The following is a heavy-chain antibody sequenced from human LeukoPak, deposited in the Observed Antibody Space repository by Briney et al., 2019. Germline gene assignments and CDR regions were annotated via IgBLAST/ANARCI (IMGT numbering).Heavy chain of an antibody. CDR1: GYIFSSYA. CDR3: AKGRLFNWNRESYFDP. V-gene: IGHV3-23*01. Sequence: GGSLGLSCVGSGYIFSSYAMTWVRQAPGKGLEWVSGIIGSGGATYSADSVKGRFTISRDNSKNTLYLQLNNLRVDDTALYFCAKGRLFNWNRESYFDPWGQGTLVTVSS. CDR2: IIGSGGAT. D-gene: IGHD1-20*01. J-gene: IGHJ5*02.